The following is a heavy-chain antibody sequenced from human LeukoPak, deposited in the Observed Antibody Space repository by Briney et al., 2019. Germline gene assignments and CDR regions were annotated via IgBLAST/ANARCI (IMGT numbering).Heavy chain of an antibody. CDR3: ATRPASETYYAVFDY. V-gene: IGHV3-23*01. Sequence: GGSLRLSCAASGFTFTTYAMTWVRQAPGKGLEWVSAITGGSTTFYADSVKGRFTISRDNSKNTLDLQMNSLRAEDTAVYFCATRPASETYYAVFDYWGQGTLVTVSS. J-gene: IGHJ4*02. D-gene: IGHD1-26*01. CDR2: ITGGSTT. CDR1: GFTFTTYA.